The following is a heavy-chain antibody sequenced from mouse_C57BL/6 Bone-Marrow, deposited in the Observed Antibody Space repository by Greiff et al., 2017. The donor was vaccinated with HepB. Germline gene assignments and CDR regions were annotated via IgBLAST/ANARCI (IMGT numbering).Heavy chain of an antibody. D-gene: IGHD2-3*01. CDR2: IYPRSGNT. V-gene: IGHV1-81*01. J-gene: IGHJ3*01. CDR3: ARRDDGYYVVAY. CDR1: GYTFTSYG. Sequence: VKLQESGPELARPGASVKLSCKASGYTFTSYGISWVKQRTGQGLEWIGEIYPRSGNTYYNEKFKGKATLTADKSSSTAYMELRSLTSEDSAVYFCARRDDGYYVVAYWGQGTLVTVSA.